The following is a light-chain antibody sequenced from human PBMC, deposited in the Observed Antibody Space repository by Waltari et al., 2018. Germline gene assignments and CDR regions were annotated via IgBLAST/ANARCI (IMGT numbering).Light chain of an antibody. CDR1: SVIGSS. J-gene: IGKJ4*01. V-gene: IGKV1-5*03. CDR2: KAS. CDR3: QQYLNYPFT. Sequence: DIQMTQSPSTLSASVGDRLAITCRARSVIGSSLAWYPQKPGEAPKLPIYKASPLESGVPSRLVGSGSGTEFTLTISSLQPDDFATYYCQQYLNYPFTFGGGTKVETK.